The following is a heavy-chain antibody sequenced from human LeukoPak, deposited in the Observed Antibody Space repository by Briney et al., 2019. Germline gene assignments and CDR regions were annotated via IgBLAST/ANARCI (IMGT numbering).Heavy chain of an antibody. D-gene: IGHD2-2*01. CDR3: AREPWGTSTIGYDP. CDR2: IYTSGST. J-gene: IGHJ5*02. V-gene: IGHV4-4*07. Sequence: PSETLSLTCTVSGGSTSSYYWSWIRQPAGKGLEWIGRIYTSGSTNYNPSLKSRVTMSVDTSKNQFSLKLSSVTAADTAVYYCAREPWGTSTIGYDPWGQGTLVTVSS. CDR1: GGSTSSYY.